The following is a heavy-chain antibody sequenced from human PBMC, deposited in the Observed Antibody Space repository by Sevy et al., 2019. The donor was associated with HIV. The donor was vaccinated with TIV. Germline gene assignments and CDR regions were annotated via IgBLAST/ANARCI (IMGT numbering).Heavy chain of an antibody. CDR2: ISGLSNYI. CDR3: ARGVRTYDAFDL. D-gene: IGHD6-6*01. J-gene: IGHJ3*01. Sequence: GGSLRLSCAASGFTFSDYIMNWVRQAPGKGLEWVSYISGLSNYIYYADSVKGRFSISRDNAKNSLFLQMNSLRAEDTALYYCARGVRTYDAFDLWGQGTMVTVSS. V-gene: IGHV3-21*01. CDR1: GFTFSDYI.